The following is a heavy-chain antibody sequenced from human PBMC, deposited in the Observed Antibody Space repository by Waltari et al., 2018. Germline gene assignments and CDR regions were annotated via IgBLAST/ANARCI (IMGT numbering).Heavy chain of an antibody. Sequence: QVQPLESGPGLVKPSETLSLTCFVGDGSINSFTWAWMRQPPGEGPARIGSRHYTGATMYNASLKSRVTISLDRSKRHLSLKLQSVTAADTALYYCGSSGNLGLIDFWGQGTLVAVSS. J-gene: IGHJ4*02. CDR3: GSSGNLGLIDF. V-gene: IGHV4-59*01. D-gene: IGHD1-26*01. CDR1: DGSINSFT. CDR2: RHYTGAT.